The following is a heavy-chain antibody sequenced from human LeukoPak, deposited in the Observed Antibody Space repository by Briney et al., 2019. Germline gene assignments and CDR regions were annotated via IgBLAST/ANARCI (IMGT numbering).Heavy chain of an antibody. CDR1: GFTFSSYA. Sequence: GSLRLSCAASGFTFSSYAMSWVRQAPGKGLVWVSRINTDGSSTSYADSVKGRFTISRDNAKNTLYLQMNSLRAEDTAVYYCARGDIDIVVVPAAMFIGYWGQGTLVTVSS. D-gene: IGHD2-2*01. J-gene: IGHJ4*02. V-gene: IGHV3-74*01. CDR2: INTDGSST. CDR3: ARGDIDIVVVPAAMFIGY.